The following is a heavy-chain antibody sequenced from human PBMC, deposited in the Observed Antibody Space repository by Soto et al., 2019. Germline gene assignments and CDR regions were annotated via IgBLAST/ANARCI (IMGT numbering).Heavy chain of an antibody. CDR1: GFTFSGYS. J-gene: IGHJ4*02. CDR2: TSSDGGTK. V-gene: IGHV3-30-3*01. CDR3: ASAVVVTEWSFDY. Sequence: QVQLMESGGGVVQPGESLRLSYAASGFTFSGYSMHWFRRAPGKGLEWVAVTSSDGGTKFYADSVKGRFTVSRDNSKNTLYLPMHRLRPEDTAVYFYASAVVVTEWSFDYWGQGVLVSVSS. D-gene: IGHD2-21*01.